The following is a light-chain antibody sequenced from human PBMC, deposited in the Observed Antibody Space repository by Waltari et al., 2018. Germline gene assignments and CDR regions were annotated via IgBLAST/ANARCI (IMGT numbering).Light chain of an antibody. CDR3: GTDHDTGSNFVRV. V-gene: IGLV9-49*01. Sequence: QPVLTQPPSASASLGASVTLTCTLSSGHNNYKVDWYQQRPGKGPRFVMRVGTGGIVGSKGDGIPDRFSVLGSGLNRDLTIKNIQEEDESDYYCGTDHDTGSNFVRVFGGGTKLTVL. CDR2: VGTGGIVG. CDR1: SGHNNYK. J-gene: IGLJ3*02.